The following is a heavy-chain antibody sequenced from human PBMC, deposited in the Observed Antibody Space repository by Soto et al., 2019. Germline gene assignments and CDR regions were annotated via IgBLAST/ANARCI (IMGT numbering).Heavy chain of an antibody. Sequence: SETLSLTCAAYGGSFSYSYWSWIRRPPGKGLEWIGYIYYSGSADYNPSLKSRVTISVETSKNQFSLKLTSVTAADTAVYYCARHAGYCSAGPCSLFDYWGLGSLVTVSS. D-gene: IGHD2-15*01. CDR2: IYYSGSA. CDR3: ARHAGYCSAGPCSLFDY. V-gene: IGHV4-59*08. J-gene: IGHJ4*02. CDR1: GGSFSYSY.